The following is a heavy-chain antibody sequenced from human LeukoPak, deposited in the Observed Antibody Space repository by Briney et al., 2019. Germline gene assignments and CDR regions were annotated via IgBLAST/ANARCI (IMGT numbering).Heavy chain of an antibody. CDR1: GFTFSNYA. D-gene: IGHD6-13*01. V-gene: IGHV3-23*01. CDR2: VGGSGDST. CDR3: AKSGSSSRDYMDV. J-gene: IGHJ6*03. Sequence: GGSLRLSCAASGFTFSNYAMSWVRQAPGKGLEWVSLVGGSGDSTFYADSVKGRFTISRDNSKNTLYLEMNSLRADDTAVYYCAKSGSSSRDYMDVWGKGTTVTVSS.